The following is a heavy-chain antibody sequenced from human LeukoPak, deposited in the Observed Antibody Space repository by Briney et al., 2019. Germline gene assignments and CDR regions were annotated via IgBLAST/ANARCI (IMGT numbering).Heavy chain of an antibody. J-gene: IGHJ6*02. CDR3: ATSGITIFGVSMDV. V-gene: IGHV4-34*01. Sequence: PSETLSLTCAVYGGSFSGYYWSWIRQPPGEGLEWIGEINHSGSTNYNPSLKSRVTISVDTSKNQFSLKLSSVTAADTAVYYCATSGITIFGVSMDVWGQGTTVTVSS. CDR2: INHSGST. CDR1: GGSFSGYY. D-gene: IGHD3-3*01.